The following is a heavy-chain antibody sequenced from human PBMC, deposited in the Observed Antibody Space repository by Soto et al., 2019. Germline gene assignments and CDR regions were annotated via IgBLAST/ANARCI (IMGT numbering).Heavy chain of an antibody. CDR3: AHIVVAGLGYYFDY. J-gene: IGHJ4*02. Sequence: QITLKESGPTLVKPTQTLTLTCTFSGFSLSSTRMAVGWIRQPPGKALEWLALIYWDDDKRYSPFLKSRLTITKDTSKSQVVLTMSTVVPVDTARYYCAHIVVAGLGYYFDYWGQGTLVTVSS. V-gene: IGHV2-5*02. D-gene: IGHD6-19*01. CDR1: GFSLSSTRMA. CDR2: IYWDDDK.